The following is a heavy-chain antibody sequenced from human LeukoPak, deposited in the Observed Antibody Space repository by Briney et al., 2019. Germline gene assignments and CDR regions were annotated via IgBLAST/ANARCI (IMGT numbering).Heavy chain of an antibody. Sequence: GGSLRLSCAASGFTFDDYGFSWVRQAPGKGLEWVCDLNYNGGGTDYADSVKGRFTVSRDNAKNTLYLQMNSLTADDTVLYYCARERIGGCLDYWGQGTLVTVSS. D-gene: IGHD2-15*01. V-gene: IGHV3-20*04. CDR3: ARERIGGCLDY. J-gene: IGHJ4*02. CDR1: GFTFDDYG. CDR2: LNYNGGGT.